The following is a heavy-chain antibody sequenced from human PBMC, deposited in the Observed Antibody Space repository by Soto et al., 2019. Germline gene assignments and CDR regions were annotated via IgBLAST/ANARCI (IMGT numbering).Heavy chain of an antibody. Sequence: ASVKVSCKASGYTFTSYAMHWVRQAPGQGLEWMGGINAIIGKTKYAQKFQGRVTITTDESTSTAYMELSSLRSEDTAVYYCARAPYGMDVWGQGTTVTVSS. CDR2: INAIIGKT. CDR3: ARAPYGMDV. CDR1: GYTFTSYA. J-gene: IGHJ6*02. V-gene: IGHV1-3*01.